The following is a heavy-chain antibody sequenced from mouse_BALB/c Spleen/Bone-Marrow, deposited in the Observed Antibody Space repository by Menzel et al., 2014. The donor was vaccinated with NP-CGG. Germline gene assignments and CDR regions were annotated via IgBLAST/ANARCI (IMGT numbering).Heavy chain of an antibody. D-gene: IGHD2-14*01. V-gene: IGHV5-12-2*01. Sequence: EVMLVESGGGLVQPGGSLKLSCAASGFTFNSNTMSWVRQTPEKRLEWVAYITNGGGATYYLDTVKGRFIISRDSAKNTLYLQMSSLKSEDTAMYYCARPRYPFYAMDSWGQGTSVAVSS. CDR2: ITNGGGAT. J-gene: IGHJ4*01. CDR1: GFTFNSNT. CDR3: ARPRYPFYAMDS.